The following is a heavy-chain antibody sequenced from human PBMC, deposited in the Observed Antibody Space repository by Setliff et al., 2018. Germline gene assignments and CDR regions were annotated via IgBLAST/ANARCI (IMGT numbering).Heavy chain of an antibody. Sequence: PGGSLRLSCAASGVTVSDAWMGWVRQTPGEGLDWVGRIKSKTDGGPTDYAAPVKGRFSISRDDSKDTVFLQMNSLKTEDTGTYYCSTGSDGWWGQGTLVTVSS. CDR2: IKSKTDGGPT. V-gene: IGHV3-15*01. CDR3: STGSDGW. J-gene: IGHJ4*02. D-gene: IGHD2-15*01. CDR1: GVTVSDAW.